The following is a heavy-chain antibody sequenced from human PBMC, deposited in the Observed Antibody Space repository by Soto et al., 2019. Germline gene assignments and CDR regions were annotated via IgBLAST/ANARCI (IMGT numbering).Heavy chain of an antibody. J-gene: IGHJ5*02. D-gene: IGHD2-2*01. CDR2: ISLYSDGT. CDR1: GYTFSNSG. V-gene: IGHV1-18*01. CDR3: ARVVPGAAASFGT. Sequence: GASVKVSCKTSGYTFSNSGITWVRQAPGQPLEWLGWISLYSDGTNYAQKFQGRVSMTTDTSTTTAYMELRSLRSDDTAVYYCARVVPGAAASFGTWGPGTLVTGSS.